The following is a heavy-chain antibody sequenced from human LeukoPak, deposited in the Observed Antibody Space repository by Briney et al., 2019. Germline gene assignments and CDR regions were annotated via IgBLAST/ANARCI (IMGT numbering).Heavy chain of an antibody. D-gene: IGHD1-26*01. CDR3: ARGHTSWDPFDY. Sequence: GGSLRLSCAVSGFNVRSNYMSWVRQAPGKGLEWVSAIYSGGTTYYADSVKGRFTISRDNSKNMLYLQMNSQRVEDTAVYYCARGHTSWDPFDYWGQGTLVTVSS. V-gene: IGHV3-66*02. CDR1: GFNVRSNY. J-gene: IGHJ4*02. CDR2: IYSGGTT.